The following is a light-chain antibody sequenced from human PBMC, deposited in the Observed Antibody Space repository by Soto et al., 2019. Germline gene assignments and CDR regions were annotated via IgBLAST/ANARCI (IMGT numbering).Light chain of an antibody. Sequence: IVVTLSPGTLALSTGERATLSCRASQSVSSSYLAWYQQKPGQAPRLLIYGASSRATGIPDRFSGSGSGTDFTLTISRLEPEAFAVYYCQHYGSAWTFGQGTKVEI. J-gene: IGKJ1*01. V-gene: IGKV3-20*01. CDR3: QHYGSAWT. CDR1: QSVSSSY. CDR2: GAS.